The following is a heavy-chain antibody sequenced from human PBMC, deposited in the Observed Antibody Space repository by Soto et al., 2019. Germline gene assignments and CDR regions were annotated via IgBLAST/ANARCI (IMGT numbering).Heavy chain of an antibody. J-gene: IGHJ3*02. CDR2: INSDGSST. V-gene: IGHV3-74*01. CDR1: GFAFSSYW. Sequence: PGGSLRLSCAASGFAFSSYWMHWVRQAPGKGLVWVSRINSDGSSTSYADSVKGRFTISRDNAKNTLYLQMNSLRAEDTAVYYCARPVKYYYDSSDGAFDIWGQGTMVTVSS. D-gene: IGHD3-22*01. CDR3: ARPVKYYYDSSDGAFDI.